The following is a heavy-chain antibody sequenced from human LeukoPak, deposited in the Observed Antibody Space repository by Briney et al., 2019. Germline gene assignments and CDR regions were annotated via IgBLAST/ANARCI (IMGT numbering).Heavy chain of an antibody. Sequence: GASVKVSCKASGYTFTSYYMHWVRQAPGQGLEWMGIINPSGGSTSYAQKFQGRVTMTRDTSTSTVYMELNSLRAEDTAVYYCAKVGSSSRAFDYWGQGTLVTVSS. V-gene: IGHV1-46*01. J-gene: IGHJ4*02. CDR3: AKVGSSSRAFDY. CDR1: GYTFTSYY. D-gene: IGHD6-13*01. CDR2: INPSGGST.